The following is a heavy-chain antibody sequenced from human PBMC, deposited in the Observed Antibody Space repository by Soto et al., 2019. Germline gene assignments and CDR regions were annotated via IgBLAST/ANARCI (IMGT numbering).Heavy chain of an antibody. J-gene: IGHJ4*02. Sequence: EVQLLESGGGLVQPGGSLRLSCAASGFTFSSYGMSWVRHAPGKGLEWVSAISGSGGSTYYADSVKGRFTISRDNSKNTLYLQMNSLRAEDTAVYYCAKARFRDSSMFLLDYWGQGTLVTVSS. D-gene: IGHD6-19*01. CDR1: GFTFSSYG. V-gene: IGHV3-23*01. CDR3: AKARFRDSSMFLLDY. CDR2: ISGSGGST.